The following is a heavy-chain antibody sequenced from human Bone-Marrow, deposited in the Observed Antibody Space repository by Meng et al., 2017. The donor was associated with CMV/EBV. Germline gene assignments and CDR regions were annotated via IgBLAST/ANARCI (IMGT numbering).Heavy chain of an antibody. CDR3: ARVVEMAKYYFDY. V-gene: IGHV4-39*07. CDR1: GGSISSSSYY. D-gene: IGHD5-24*01. Sequence: SEILSLTCTVSGGSISSSSYYWGWIRQPPGKGLEWIGSIYYSGSTYYNPSLKSRVTISVDTSKNQFSLKLSSVTAADTAVYYCARVVEMAKYYFDYWGQGTLVTVSS. J-gene: IGHJ4*02. CDR2: IYYSGST.